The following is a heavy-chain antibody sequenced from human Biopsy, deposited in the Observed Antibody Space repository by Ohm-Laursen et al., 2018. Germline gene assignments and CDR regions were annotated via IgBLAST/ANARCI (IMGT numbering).Heavy chain of an antibody. CDR3: AKGGYCSATSCNMDVDY. Sequence: GSLRLSCAASRLTFNNYAMHWVRQAPGKGLEWVSTISANGVTTFYADSVKGRFTISRDGSSDTLYLQMHSLRADDTALYYCAKGGYCSATSCNMDVDYWGQGALVTVSS. CDR1: RLTFNNYA. J-gene: IGHJ4*02. V-gene: IGHV3-23*01. CDR2: ISANGVTT. D-gene: IGHD2-2*02.